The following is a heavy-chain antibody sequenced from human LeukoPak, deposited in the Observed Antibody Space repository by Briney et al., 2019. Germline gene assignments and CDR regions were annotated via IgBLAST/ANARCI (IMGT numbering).Heavy chain of an antibody. CDR1: GGSISNYY. CDR3: ARGGWELELDY. J-gene: IGHJ4*02. V-gene: IGHV4-59*01. Sequence: SETLSLTCTVTGGSISNYYWSWIRQPPGKGLEWIGYIYTSGSTNCCPSLKSRVTMSVDTSKNRFSLKLSSVTAADTAVYYCARGGWELELDYWGQGILVTVSS. D-gene: IGHD1-26*01. CDR2: IYTSGST.